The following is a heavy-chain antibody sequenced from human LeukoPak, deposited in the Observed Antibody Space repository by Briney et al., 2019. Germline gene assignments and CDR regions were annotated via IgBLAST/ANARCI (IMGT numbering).Heavy chain of an antibody. Sequence: SETLSLTCTVSGGSINNYCWSWIRQPPGKGLEWIGFFDNNGITNYNPSLKSRGTISIDTSRRQFFLKLNSVTAADTAVYFCALAPNSNWFDFWGPGTLVTVSS. CDR2: FDNNGIT. CDR3: ALAPNSNWFDF. CDR1: GGSINNYC. D-gene: IGHD2-8*01. J-gene: IGHJ5*01. V-gene: IGHV4-59*03.